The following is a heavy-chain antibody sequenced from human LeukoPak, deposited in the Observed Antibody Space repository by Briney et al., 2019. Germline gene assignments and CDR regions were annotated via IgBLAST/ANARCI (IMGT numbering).Heavy chain of an antibody. J-gene: IGHJ3*01. D-gene: IGHD3-10*01. Sequence: PSETLSLTCAVSGYSISSDYYWNWIRQPPGKGLEWIGYIYYSGSTDYNPSLKSRVTMSVDTSKNQFSLKLNSVTAADTAVYYCARGGARGSSAFDVWGQGTMVIVSA. CDR3: ARGGARGSSAFDV. CDR1: GYSISSDYY. V-gene: IGHV4-61*01. CDR2: IYYSGST.